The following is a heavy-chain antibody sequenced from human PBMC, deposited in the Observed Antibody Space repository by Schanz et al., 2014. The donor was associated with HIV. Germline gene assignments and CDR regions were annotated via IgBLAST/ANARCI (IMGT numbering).Heavy chain of an antibody. CDR2: TLHDGSGT. V-gene: IGHV3-30*18. J-gene: IGHJ6*02. CDR3: AKVARWDYYGMDV. Sequence: QVQLVESGGGVVQPGRSLRLSCAASGVPFRNYGMHWVRQAPGKGLEWVAVTLHDGSGTYYADSVKGRFTISRDNSKNTLYLQMSSLRAEDTAVYYCAKVARWDYYGMDVWGQGTTVTVSS. CDR1: GVPFRNYG.